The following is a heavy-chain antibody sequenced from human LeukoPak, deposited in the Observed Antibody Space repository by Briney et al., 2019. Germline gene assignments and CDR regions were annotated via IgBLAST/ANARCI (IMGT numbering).Heavy chain of an antibody. J-gene: IGHJ6*03. V-gene: IGHV3-23*01. CDR3: AKRRGLELLYYYYMDV. CDR2: ISGSGGST. Sequence: GGSLRLSCAASGFTFSSYSMNWVRQAPGKGLEWVSAISGSGGSTYYADSVKGRFTISRDNSKNTLFLQMNSLRAEDTAVYYCAKRRGLELLYYYYMDVWGKGTTVTVSS. D-gene: IGHD1-7*01. CDR1: GFTFSSYS.